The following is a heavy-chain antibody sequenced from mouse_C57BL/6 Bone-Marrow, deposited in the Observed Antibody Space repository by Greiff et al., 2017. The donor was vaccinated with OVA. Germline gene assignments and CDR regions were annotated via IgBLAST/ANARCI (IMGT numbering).Heavy chain of an antibody. CDR1: GFSFNTYA. Sequence: EVKLMESGGGLVQPKGSLKLSCAASGFSFNTYAMNWVRQAPGKGLEWVARIRSKSNNYATYYADSVKDRFTISRDDSESMLYLQMNNLKTEDTAMYDCVREKGDSYYYGSRKGMMDYWGQGTSVTVSS. V-gene: IGHV10-1*01. J-gene: IGHJ4*01. CDR3: VREKGDSYYYGSRKGMMDY. D-gene: IGHD1-1*01. CDR2: IRSKSNNYAT.